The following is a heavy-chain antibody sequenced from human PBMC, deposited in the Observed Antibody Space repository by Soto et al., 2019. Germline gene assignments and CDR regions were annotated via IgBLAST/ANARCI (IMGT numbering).Heavy chain of an antibody. CDR3: ARDQDPNYYYGMDV. Sequence: LRLSCAASGFTFSSYEMNWVRQAPGKGLEWVSYIGGSVITIYYADSVKGRFTISRDNAKNSLYLQMNSLRAEDTAVYYCARDQDPNYYYGMDVWGQGTTVTVSS. CDR1: GFTFSSYE. CDR2: IGGSVITI. J-gene: IGHJ6*02. V-gene: IGHV3-48*03.